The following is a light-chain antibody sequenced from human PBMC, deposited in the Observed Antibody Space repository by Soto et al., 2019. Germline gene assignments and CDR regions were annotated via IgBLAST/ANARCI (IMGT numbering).Light chain of an antibody. CDR1: QSVSSY. J-gene: IGKJ5*01. Sequence: EIVLTQSPATLSLSPGERATLSCRASQSVSSYLAWHQQKPGQAPRLLIYDASNRATGIPARFSGSGSGTDFTLTISSLEPEDFAVYYCHQRSNWPPETFGQGTRLEIK. CDR2: DAS. V-gene: IGKV3-11*01. CDR3: HQRSNWPPET.